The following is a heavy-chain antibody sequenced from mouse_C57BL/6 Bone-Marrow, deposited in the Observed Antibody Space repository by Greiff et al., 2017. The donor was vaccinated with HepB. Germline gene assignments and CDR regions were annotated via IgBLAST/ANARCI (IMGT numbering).Heavy chain of an antibody. J-gene: IGHJ3*01. CDR3: ATNWDGWFAY. CDR2: IWGVGST. CDR1: GFSLTSYG. V-gene: IGHV2-6*01. Sequence: VKLMESGPGLVAPSQSLSITCTVSGFSLTSYGVDWVRQSPGKGLEWLGVIWGVGSTNYNSALKSRLSISKDNSKSQVFLKMNSLQTEDTAMYYCATNWDGWFAYWGQGTLVTVSA. D-gene: IGHD4-1*02.